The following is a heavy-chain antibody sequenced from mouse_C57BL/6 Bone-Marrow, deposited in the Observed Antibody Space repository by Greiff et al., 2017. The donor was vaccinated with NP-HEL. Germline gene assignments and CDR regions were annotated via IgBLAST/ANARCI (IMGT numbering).Heavy chain of an antibody. CDR3: ARVYSHYEGFAY. CDR2: ISDGGSYT. J-gene: IGHJ3*01. V-gene: IGHV5-4*03. CDR1: GFTFSSYA. D-gene: IGHD2-5*01. Sequence: EVKVVESGGGLVKPGGSLKLSCAASGFTFSSYAMSWVRQTPEKRLAWVATISDGGSYTYYPDNVKGRFTIARDNAKNNLYLQMSHLKSEDTAMYYCARVYSHYEGFAYWGQGTLVTVSA.